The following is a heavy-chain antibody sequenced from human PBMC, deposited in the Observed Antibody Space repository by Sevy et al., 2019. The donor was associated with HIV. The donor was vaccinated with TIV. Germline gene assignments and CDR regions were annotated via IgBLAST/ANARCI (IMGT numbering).Heavy chain of an antibody. CDR3: AREGSSATKNNWFDP. J-gene: IGHJ5*02. Sequence: ASVKVSCKASGYTFTSYYMHWVRQAPGQGLEWMGIINPSGGSTRYAQKFQGRVTMTRDTSTSTVYMELSSLRSEDTSVDYCAREGSSATKNNWFDPWGQGTLVTVSS. D-gene: IGHD6-6*01. V-gene: IGHV1-46*03. CDR1: GYTFTSYY. CDR2: INPSGGST.